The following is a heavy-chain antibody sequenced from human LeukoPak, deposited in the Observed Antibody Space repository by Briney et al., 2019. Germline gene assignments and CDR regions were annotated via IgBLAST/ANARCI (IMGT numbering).Heavy chain of an antibody. CDR2: IIPIFGTA. Sequence: ASVKVSCKASGYTFTGYYMHWVRQAPGQGLEWMGGIIPIFGTANYAQKFQGRVTIAADESTSTAYMELSSLRSEDTAVYYCARGYCSSTSCGFDYWGQGTLVTVSS. CDR1: GYTFTGYY. J-gene: IGHJ4*02. CDR3: ARGYCSSTSCGFDY. D-gene: IGHD2-2*01. V-gene: IGHV1-69*13.